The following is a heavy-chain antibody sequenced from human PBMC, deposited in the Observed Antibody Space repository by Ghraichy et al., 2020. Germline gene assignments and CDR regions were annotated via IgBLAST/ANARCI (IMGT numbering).Heavy chain of an antibody. V-gene: IGHV2-5*01. Sequence: SGPTLVKPTQTLTLTCTFSGFSLSTSGVGVGWIRQPPGRALEWLAVVHWNDDNYLNPSLKNRLSTTKDASKNQVVLTMTYTDPVDTATYYCAHRLVGIGFGYWGQGILVTVSS. CDR3: AHRLVGIGFGY. J-gene: IGHJ4*02. D-gene: IGHD6-13*01. CDR1: GFSLSTSGVG. CDR2: VHWNDDN.